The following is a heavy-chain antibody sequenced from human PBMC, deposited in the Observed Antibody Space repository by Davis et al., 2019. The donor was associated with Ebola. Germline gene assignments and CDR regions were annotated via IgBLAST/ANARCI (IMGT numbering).Heavy chain of an antibody. V-gene: IGHV3-53*05. Sequence: GESPKIFCAVSGFIVSDKYMSWVRQAPGKGLEWVSVIYRDGRRYYADSVKGRFTVSRDNAQNSLYLQMNSLRAEDTALYYCAKDIGALPYSSPFDYWGQGTLVTVSS. CDR1: GFIVSDKY. CDR2: IYRDGRR. D-gene: IGHD6-13*01. CDR3: AKDIGALPYSSPFDY. J-gene: IGHJ4*02.